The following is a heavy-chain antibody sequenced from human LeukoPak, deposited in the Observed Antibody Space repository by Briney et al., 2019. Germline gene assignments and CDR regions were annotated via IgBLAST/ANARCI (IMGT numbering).Heavy chain of an antibody. Sequence: WGSLRLSCAASGFTFSSYSMNWVRQVPGKGLEWVSSISSSSSYIYYADSVKGRFTISRDDAKNSLYLQMNSLRAEDTAVYYCARDLTTSSTAYFQHWGQGTLVTVSS. CDR1: GFTFSSYS. CDR2: ISSSSSYI. V-gene: IGHV3-21*01. CDR3: ARDLTTSSTAYFQH. D-gene: IGHD6-6*01. J-gene: IGHJ1*01.